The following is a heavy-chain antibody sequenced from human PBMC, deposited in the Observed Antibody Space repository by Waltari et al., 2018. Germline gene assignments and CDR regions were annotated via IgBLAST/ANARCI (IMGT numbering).Heavy chain of an antibody. J-gene: IGHJ4*02. D-gene: IGHD4-17*01. CDR1: GYTFTGYY. V-gene: IGHV1-2*02. CDR3: ARGPHDYGAPPPPDFDY. CDR2: IKPNSGGT. Sequence: QVQLVQSGAEVKKPGASVKVSCKASGYTFTGYYMHWVRQAPGQGLEWMGCIKPNSGGTNYAQKFQGRVTMTRDTSISTAYMELSRLRSDDTAVYCCARGPHDYGAPPPPDFDYWGQGTLVTVSS.